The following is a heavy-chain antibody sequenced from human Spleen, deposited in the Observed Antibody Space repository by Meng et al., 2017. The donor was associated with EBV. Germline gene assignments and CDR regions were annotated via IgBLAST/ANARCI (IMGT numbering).Heavy chain of an antibody. CDR2: SIPMFDGV. V-gene: IGHV1-69*06. Sequence: QVQVVESWGEVKKAGSSVAVFCKASGDTFSNYAITWVRQDPGQGLEWMGGSIPMFDGVDYAQKFQGRVAISADKATTTAHMELSSLTSYDTAMYFCARVHWTSGGYTAPFDHWGQGTLVTVSS. D-gene: IGHD2-2*02. CDR1: GDTFSNYA. CDR3: ARVHWTSGGYTAPFDH. J-gene: IGHJ4*02.